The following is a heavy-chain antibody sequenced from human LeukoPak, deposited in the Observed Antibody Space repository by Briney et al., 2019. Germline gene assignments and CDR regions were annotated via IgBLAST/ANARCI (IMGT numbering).Heavy chain of an antibody. CDR2: IIPILGIA. V-gene: IGHV1-69*04. CDR1: GGTFSSYA. D-gene: IGHD1-14*01. J-gene: IGHJ4*02. Sequence: ASVKVSCKASGGTFSSYAISWVRQAPGQGLEWMGRIIPILGIANYAQKFQGRVTITADKSTSTAYMELSSLRSEDTAVYYCARVHHRSSNYFDYWGQGTLVTVSS. CDR3: ARVHHRSSNYFDY.